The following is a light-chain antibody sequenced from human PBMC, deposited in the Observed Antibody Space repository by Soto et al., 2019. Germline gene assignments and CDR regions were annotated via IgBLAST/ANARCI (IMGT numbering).Light chain of an antibody. CDR1: QSIRTD. J-gene: IGKJ5*01. Sequence: DIVMTQSPATLSVAPGGRATLSCRASQSIRTDLAWYQQKSGQGPRLLIYGTSSRATGIPDRFSGSGSGTDFTLTISRLEPEDFAVYYCQQYGNSPITFGQGTRLEIK. V-gene: IGKV3-20*01. CDR2: GTS. CDR3: QQYGNSPIT.